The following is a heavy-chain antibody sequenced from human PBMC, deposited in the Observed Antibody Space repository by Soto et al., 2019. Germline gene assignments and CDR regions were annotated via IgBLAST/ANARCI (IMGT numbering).Heavy chain of an antibody. CDR1: GFTFDDXV. J-gene: IGHJ4*02. V-gene: IGHV3-9*01. Sequence: LXLXCEASGFTFDDXVMHWVRQRPGKGLEWVSSVNWNGRTNLYADSVKGRFTVSRDNAKNSLYLQMTSMRPNETALYFCAKAREYNYALDYWGQGILATV. CDR3: AKAREYNYALDY. CDR2: VNWNGRTN. D-gene: IGHD5-18*01.